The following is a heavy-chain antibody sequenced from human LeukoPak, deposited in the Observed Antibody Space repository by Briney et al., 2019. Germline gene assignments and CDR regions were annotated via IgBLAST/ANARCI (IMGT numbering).Heavy chain of an antibody. CDR1: GGSISSSSYY. CDR2: IYYSGST. Sequence: SETLSLTCTVSGGSISSSSYYWGWIRQPPGKGLEWIGSIYYSGSTYYNPSLKSRVTISVDTSKNQFSLKLSSVTAADTAVYYCAMIGTTGTTMVHSFDYWGQGTLVTVSS. V-gene: IGHV4-39*01. D-gene: IGHD1-1*01. J-gene: IGHJ4*02. CDR3: AMIGTTGTTMVHSFDY.